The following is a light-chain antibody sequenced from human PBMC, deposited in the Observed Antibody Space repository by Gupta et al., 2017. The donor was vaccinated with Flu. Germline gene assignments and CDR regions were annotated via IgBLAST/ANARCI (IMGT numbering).Light chain of an antibody. CDR1: QRISSF. V-gene: IGKV1-39*01. Sequence: SSLSASVGDRGTITCRASQRISSFLNWYQQKPGTAPNLLIYAASTLRSGVPLRFSGSGSGTDFTLNITSLQPEDFATYYCQQSYTPLPGTFGQGTKLEIK. CDR2: AAS. J-gene: IGKJ2*01. CDR3: QQSYTPLPGT.